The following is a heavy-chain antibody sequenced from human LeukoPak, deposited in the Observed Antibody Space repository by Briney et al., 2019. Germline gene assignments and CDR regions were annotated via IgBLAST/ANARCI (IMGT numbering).Heavy chain of an antibody. Sequence: PGGSLRLSCAASGFTFSGFAMTWVRQAPGKGLEWVSTISGTGGTTYYADSVKGRFTISRDNSKNPLFLQFNSLRADDTAVYYCAKGRGTTVTAAANYWGQGTLVTVSS. J-gene: IGHJ4*02. CDR2: ISGTGGTT. V-gene: IGHV3-23*01. CDR3: AKGRGTTVTAAANY. D-gene: IGHD4-17*01. CDR1: GFTFSGFA.